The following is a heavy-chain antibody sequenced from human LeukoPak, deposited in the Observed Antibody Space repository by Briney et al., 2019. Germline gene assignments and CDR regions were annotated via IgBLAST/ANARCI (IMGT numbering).Heavy chain of an antibody. Sequence: ASRTISCKASGYRFISNYIQWVRQAPGLGPEWIGWMHPGNGNTRYAEKFQGRVTMTRDTSINTAYMDLSSLRSDDTAVYYCAREGSYCVGGDGYSFDFWGQGTPITDSS. V-gene: IGHV1-2*02. J-gene: IGHJ4*02. D-gene: IGHD2-15*01. CDR2: MHPGNGNT. CDR1: GYRFISNY. CDR3: AREGSYCVGGDGYSFDF.